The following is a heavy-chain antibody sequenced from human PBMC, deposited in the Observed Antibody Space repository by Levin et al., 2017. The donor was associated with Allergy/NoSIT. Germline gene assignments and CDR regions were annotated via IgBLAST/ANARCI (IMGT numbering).Heavy chain of an antibody. D-gene: IGHD3-10*01. CDR3: AKVRWELGPIDY. CDR2: TWYDGSKK. V-gene: IGHV3-33*06. CDR1: GFTFSSYG. J-gene: IGHJ4*02. Sequence: TGGSLRLSCAASGFTFSSYGMHWVRQAPGKGLEWVAVTWYDGSKKYYGNSVKGRFTISRDNSKNTMYLQMNSLRAEDTAVYYCAKVRWELGPIDYWGQGTPVTVSS.